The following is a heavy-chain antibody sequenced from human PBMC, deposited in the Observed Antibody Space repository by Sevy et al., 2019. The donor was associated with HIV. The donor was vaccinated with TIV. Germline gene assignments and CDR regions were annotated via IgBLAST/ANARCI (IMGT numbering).Heavy chain of an antibody. D-gene: IGHD3-3*01. Sequence: GGSLRLSCAASGFTFSSYSMNWVRQAPGKGLEWVSSISSSSSYIYYADSVKGRLTISRDNAKNSLYLQMNSLRAEDTAVYYCAREEVRFLEWLPTYYYYGMDVWGQGTTVTVSS. CDR1: GFTFSSYS. CDR2: ISSSSSYI. V-gene: IGHV3-21*01. CDR3: AREEVRFLEWLPTYYYYGMDV. J-gene: IGHJ6*02.